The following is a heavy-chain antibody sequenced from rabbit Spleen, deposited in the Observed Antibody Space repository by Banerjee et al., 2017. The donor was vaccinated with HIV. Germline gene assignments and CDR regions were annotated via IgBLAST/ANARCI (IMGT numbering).Heavy chain of an antibody. CDR2: IAGDSSGFT. J-gene: IGHJ3*01. V-gene: IGHV1S40*01. CDR3: ARDRSGGYNYGYTLGSDL. D-gene: IGHD6-1*01. Sequence: QSLEESGGDLVKPGASLTLTCTASGFSFSSSYYMCWVRQAPGKGLEWISCIAGDSSGFTYSATWAKGRFTCSKTSSTTVTLQMTSLTVADTATYFCARDRSGGYNYGYTLGSDLWGQGTLVTVS. CDR1: GFSFSSSYY.